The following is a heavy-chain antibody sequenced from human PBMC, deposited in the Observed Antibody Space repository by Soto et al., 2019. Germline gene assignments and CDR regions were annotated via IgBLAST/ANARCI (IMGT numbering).Heavy chain of an antibody. CDR3: ARAGEAYSGYDFPYYYMDV. V-gene: IGHV3-48*01. CDR2: ISSSSSTI. CDR1: GFTFSSYS. J-gene: IGHJ6*03. D-gene: IGHD5-12*01. Sequence: GGSLRLSCAASGFTFSSYSMNWVRQAPGKGLDLVLFISSSSSTIYYADFVKGRFTISRDNAKNSLYLQMNSLRAEDTAVYYCARAGEAYSGYDFPYYYMDVWGKGTTVTVSS.